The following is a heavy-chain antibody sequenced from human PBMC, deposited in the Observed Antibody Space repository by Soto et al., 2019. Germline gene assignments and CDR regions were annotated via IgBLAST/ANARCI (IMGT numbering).Heavy chain of an antibody. CDR1: GGTFSSYA. CDR3: ARRMFSGAAYFDY. J-gene: IGHJ4*02. Sequence: SVKVSCKASGGTFSSYAISWVRQAPGQGLEWMGGIIPIFGTANYAQKFQGRVTITADESTSTAYMELSSLRSEDTAVYYCARRMFSGAAYFDYWGQGALVTVSS. D-gene: IGHD1-26*01. V-gene: IGHV1-69*13. CDR2: IIPIFGTA.